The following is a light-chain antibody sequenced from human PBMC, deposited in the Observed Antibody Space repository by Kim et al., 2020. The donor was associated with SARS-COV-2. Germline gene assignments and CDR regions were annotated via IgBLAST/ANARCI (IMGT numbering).Light chain of an antibody. CDR2: GKN. Sequence: VSVALGQTVRITCQGDSLRSYYATGYQQKPGQAPILVIYGKNNRPSGIPDRFSGSSSGNTASLTITGTQAGDEADYYCNSRDSNDNVVFGGGTKLTVL. V-gene: IGLV3-19*01. CDR3: NSRDSNDNVV. J-gene: IGLJ2*01. CDR1: SLRSYY.